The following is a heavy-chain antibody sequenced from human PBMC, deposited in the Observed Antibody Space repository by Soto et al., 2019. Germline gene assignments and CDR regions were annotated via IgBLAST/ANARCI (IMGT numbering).Heavy chain of an antibody. V-gene: IGHV3-23*01. D-gene: IGHD2-15*01. CDR1: GFASSSYP. CDR2: ISGNGDNT. CDR3: AKVRIFES. J-gene: IGHJ5*01. Sequence: LRLSCAASGFASSSYPMGWVRQAPGKGLELVSAISGNGDNTFYADSVKGRFTISRDNSNNTLYLQMKSLRAEDTAVYFCAKVRIFESWGQGSLVTVSS.